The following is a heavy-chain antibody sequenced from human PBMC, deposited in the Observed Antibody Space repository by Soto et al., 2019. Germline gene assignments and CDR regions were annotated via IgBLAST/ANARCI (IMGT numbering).Heavy chain of an antibody. J-gene: IGHJ5*02. D-gene: IGHD1-26*01. CDR3: VCFKSGSPPGCFDL. CDR1: GYTFPSYG. CDR2: ISAYNGNT. Sequence: GASVKVSCEASGYTFPSYGISWVRQAPGQGLERMGWISAYNGNTNYAQKLQGRVTMTTDTSTSTAFMELRSLRSDATAVYFFVCFKSGSPPGCFDLWGQGTLGTGS. V-gene: IGHV1-18*01.